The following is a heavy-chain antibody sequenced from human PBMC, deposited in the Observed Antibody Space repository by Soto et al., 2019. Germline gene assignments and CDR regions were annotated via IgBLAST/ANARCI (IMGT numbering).Heavy chain of an antibody. Sequence: PGGSLRLSYAASGFTFSDYWIHWVRRAPGKGLVWVSRIKRDGSATNYADSVKGRFTISRDNAKNTVFLQMNSLRAEDTAVYYCGRDLHIAAADYWGQGALVTVSS. CDR2: IKRDGSAT. J-gene: IGHJ4*02. V-gene: IGHV3-74*01. D-gene: IGHD6-25*01. CDR3: GRDLHIAAADY. CDR1: GFTFSDYW.